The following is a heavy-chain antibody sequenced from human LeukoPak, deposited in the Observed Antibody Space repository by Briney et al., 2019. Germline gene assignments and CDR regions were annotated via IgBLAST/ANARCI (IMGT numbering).Heavy chain of an antibody. CDR1: GYTFTSYD. J-gene: IGHJ4*02. D-gene: IGHD6-13*01. V-gene: IGHV1-69*05. Sequence: GASVKVSCKASGYTFTSYDINWVRQAPGQGLEWVGRIIPIFGTANYAQKFQGRVTITTDESTSTAYMELSSLRSEDTAVYYCARDQPGIHQSYWGQGTLVTASS. CDR3: ARDQPGIHQSY. CDR2: IIPIFGTA.